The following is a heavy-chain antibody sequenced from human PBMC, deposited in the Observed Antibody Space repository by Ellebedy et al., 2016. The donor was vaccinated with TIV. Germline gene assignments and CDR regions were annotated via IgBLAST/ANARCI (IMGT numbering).Heavy chain of an antibody. CDR2: INPSGGST. Sequence: ASVKVSXKASGYTFTSYYMHWVRQAPGQGLEWMGIINPSGGSTSYAQKFQGRVTMTRDTSTSTVYMELSSLRSEDTAVYYCARDLDLITMVRGVRNYGMDVWGQGTTVTVSS. D-gene: IGHD3-10*01. CDR1: GYTFTSYY. CDR3: ARDLDLITMVRGVRNYGMDV. V-gene: IGHV1-46*01. J-gene: IGHJ6*02.